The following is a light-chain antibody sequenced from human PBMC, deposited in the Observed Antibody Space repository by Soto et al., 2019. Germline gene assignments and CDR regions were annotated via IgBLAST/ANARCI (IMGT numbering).Light chain of an antibody. CDR1: SGHSSYA. V-gene: IGLV4-69*01. CDR2: LNSDGSH. CDR3: QTWGTGVV. Sequence: QPVLTQSPSASASLGASVKLTCTLSSGHSSYAIAWHQQQPEKGPRYLMKLNSDGSHRKGDEIPDRFSGSSSGAERYLTIASLQSEDEADSYCQTWGTGVVFGGGTKVTVL. J-gene: IGLJ2*01.